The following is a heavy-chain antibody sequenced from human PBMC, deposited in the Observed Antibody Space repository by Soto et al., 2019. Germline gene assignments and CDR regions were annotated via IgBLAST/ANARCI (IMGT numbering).Heavy chain of an antibody. J-gene: IGHJ5*02. CDR2: LITIFGTA. D-gene: IGHD2-2*01. V-gene: IGHV1-69*01. Sequence: QVQLVQSGAEVKKPGSSVKVSCKASGGTFSSYAISWVRQAPGQGLEWMGGLITIFGTANYAQKFQGRVTLTADEDTSTAYMELSSLRSEDTAVYYCARSVVVPAAMKFRFDHWGQGTLVGVSS. CDR3: ARSVVVPAAMKFRFDH. CDR1: GGTFSSYA.